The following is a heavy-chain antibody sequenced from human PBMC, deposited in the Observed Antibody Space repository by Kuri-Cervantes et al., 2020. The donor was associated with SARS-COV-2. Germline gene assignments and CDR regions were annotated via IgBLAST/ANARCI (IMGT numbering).Heavy chain of an antibody. CDR2: IWYGGSNK. J-gene: IGHJ4*02. V-gene: IGHV3-33*08. Sequence: GESLKISCAASGFTFSSYAMHWVRQAPGKGLEWVAVIWYGGSNKYYADSVKGRFTISRDNSKNTLYLQMNSLRAEDTAVYYCARDNIQGFDYWGQGTLVTVSS. D-gene: IGHD5-18*01. CDR1: GFTFSSYA. CDR3: ARDNIQGFDY.